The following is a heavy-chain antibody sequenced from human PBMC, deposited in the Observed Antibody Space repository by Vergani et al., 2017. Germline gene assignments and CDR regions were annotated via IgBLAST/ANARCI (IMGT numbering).Heavy chain of an antibody. V-gene: IGHV3-23*01. CDR3: GRESDNYN. CDR2: IKNTGDST. Sequence: EVQLLQSEGAVVQPGGSLRLSCVASGFTFSSHAMSWVRQGHGQGLEWVPSIKNTGDSTHYADSVKGRFTISRDNSKNTLYLQMNSLRVEDTAEDYCGRESDNYNWGQGTLVTVSS. J-gene: IGHJ4*02. D-gene: IGHD5-24*01. CDR1: GFTFSSHA.